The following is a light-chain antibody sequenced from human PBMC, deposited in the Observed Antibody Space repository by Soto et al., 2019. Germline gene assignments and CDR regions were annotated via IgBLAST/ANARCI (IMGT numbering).Light chain of an antibody. CDR1: SSNIGSNT. Sequence: QSVLTQPPSASGTPGQRVSIPCSGGSSNIGSNTVNWYLQLPGTAPKVLIHLYDQRSSGVPGRVSGSKSGTSASLAISGLQSEDEADYYCATWDDNLNGPVFGGGTQLTVL. V-gene: IGLV1-44*01. J-gene: IGLJ3*02. CDR2: LYD. CDR3: ATWDDNLNGPV.